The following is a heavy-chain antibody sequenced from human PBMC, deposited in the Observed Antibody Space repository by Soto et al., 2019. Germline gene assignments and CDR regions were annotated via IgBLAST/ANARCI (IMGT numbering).Heavy chain of an antibody. Sequence: SDTLSLTCAVYGGSFSGYYWSWIRQPAGKGLEWIGELTHSESTNSNPSLKSRVTISVDTSKNQFSLKLSSVTAADTAVYYCASGRGGYCSGGSCSYYYYYGMDVWGQGTTVT. D-gene: IGHD2-15*01. J-gene: IGHJ6*02. CDR3: ASGRGGYCSGGSCSYYYYYGMDV. CDR2: LTHSEST. CDR1: GGSFSGYY. V-gene: IGHV4-34*01.